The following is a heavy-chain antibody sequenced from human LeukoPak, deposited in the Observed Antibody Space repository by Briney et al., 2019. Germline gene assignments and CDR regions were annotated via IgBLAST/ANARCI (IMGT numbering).Heavy chain of an antibody. CDR1: GGSISSYY. CDR3: ARGSAMVRLYYFDY. J-gene: IGHJ4*02. D-gene: IGHD3-10*01. V-gene: IGHV4-59*12. Sequence: SETLSLTCTVSGGSISSYYWSWIRQPPGKGLEWIGCIYYSGSTNYNPSFKSRVTISVDTSKNQFSLKLSSVAAADTAVYYCARGSAMVRLYYFDYWGQGTLVTVSS. CDR2: IYYSGST.